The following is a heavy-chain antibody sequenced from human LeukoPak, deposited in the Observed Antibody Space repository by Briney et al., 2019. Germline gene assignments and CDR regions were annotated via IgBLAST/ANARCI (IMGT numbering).Heavy chain of an antibody. D-gene: IGHD3-22*01. V-gene: IGHV1-2*02. J-gene: IGHJ3*02. CDR1: GYTFTGYY. Sequence: ASVKVSCKASGYTFTGYYMHWVRQAPGQGLEGMGWINPNSGGTNYAQKFQGRVTMNRDTSISTAYMELSRLRSDDTAVYYCARDRYYYDSSGYYLPDAFDIWGQGTMVTVSS. CDR2: INPNSGGT. CDR3: ARDRYYYDSSGYYLPDAFDI.